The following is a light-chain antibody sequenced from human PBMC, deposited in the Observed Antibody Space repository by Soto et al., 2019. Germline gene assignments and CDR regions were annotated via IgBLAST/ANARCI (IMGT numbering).Light chain of an antibody. CDR3: QQYNNWPPEYT. CDR2: GAS. Sequence: EIVMTQSPATLSVSPGDRATLSCRASQSVSSNLAWYQQKPGQAPRLLIYGASTRATGIPARFSGSGSGTEFTLTISSLPSEDFAVYYCQQYNNWPPEYTFGQGTKLEIK. CDR1: QSVSSN. V-gene: IGKV3-15*01. J-gene: IGKJ2*01.